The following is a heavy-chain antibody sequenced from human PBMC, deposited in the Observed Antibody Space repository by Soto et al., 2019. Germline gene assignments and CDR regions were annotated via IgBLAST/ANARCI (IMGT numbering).Heavy chain of an antibody. CDR3: AKERTYSVASGFDY. Sequence: QVQLVDSGGGVVQPGRSLRLSCAASGFTFKTYGMHWVRRAPGKGLEWVAVISYDGSHAYYADSVKGRFTISRDNSKNTLYLQINSLRAEDTAVYYCAKERTYSVASGFDYWGRGTLDTVSS. V-gene: IGHV3-30*18. D-gene: IGHD1-26*01. CDR1: GFTFKTYG. J-gene: IGHJ4*02. CDR2: ISYDGSHA.